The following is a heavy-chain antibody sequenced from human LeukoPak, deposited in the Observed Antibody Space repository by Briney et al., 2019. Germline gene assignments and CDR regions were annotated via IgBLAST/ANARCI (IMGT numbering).Heavy chain of an antibody. D-gene: IGHD2-15*01. J-gene: IGHJ4*02. CDR3: ARDCIGCHGFDY. Sequence: ASVTVSCKASGYTFTSYGISWVPQAPGQGLEWMGWVSAYADNTNYVQKVQGRVTMTTDTSTNTAYMELRSLRSDDTAVYYCARDCIGCHGFDYWGQGTLVTVSS. CDR1: GYTFTSYG. CDR2: VSAYADNT. V-gene: IGHV1-18*01.